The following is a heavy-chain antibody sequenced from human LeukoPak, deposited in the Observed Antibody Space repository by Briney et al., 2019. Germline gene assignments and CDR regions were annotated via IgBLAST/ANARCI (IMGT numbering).Heavy chain of an antibody. D-gene: IGHD2-2*01. Sequence: SETLSLTCTISGESIGSSHYYWVWIRQRPGKGLEWVGSIYFDGSTYYNPALKSRVTIFSDTSKVQFSLKLSSVTATDTAVYYCASRSHCTGSSCPSVWGQGTTVTVSS. V-gene: IGHV4-39*01. CDR1: GESIGSSHYY. J-gene: IGHJ6*02. CDR2: IYFDGST. CDR3: ASRSHCTGSSCPSV.